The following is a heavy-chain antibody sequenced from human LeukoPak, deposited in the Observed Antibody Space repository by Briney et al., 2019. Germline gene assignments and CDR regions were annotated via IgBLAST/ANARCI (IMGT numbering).Heavy chain of an antibody. CDR1: RFTFSNDW. CDR3: AKWGPYCVGDYCPALDS. D-gene: IGHD2-21*02. CDR2: INQDGSKK. Sequence: PGGSLRLSCVASRFTFSNDWMSWVRQAPGKGLEWVANINQDGSKKRYADSMKGRFTISRDNAKESLYLQLNSLRAEDTAVYYCAKWGPYCVGDYCPALDSWGPGTLVTVSS. J-gene: IGHJ4*02. V-gene: IGHV3-7*01.